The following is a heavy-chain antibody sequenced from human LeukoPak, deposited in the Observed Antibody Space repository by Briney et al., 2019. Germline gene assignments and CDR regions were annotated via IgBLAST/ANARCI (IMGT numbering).Heavy chain of an antibody. CDR3: ARDYYDSSGLSGGFGY. D-gene: IGHD3-22*01. Sequence: GGSLRLSCAASGFTFSSYAMHWVRQAPGKGLEWVAVISYDGSNKYYADSVKGRFTISRDNSKNTLYLQMNSLRAEDTAAYYCARDYYDSSGLSGGFGYWGQGTLVTVSS. V-gene: IGHV3-30-3*01. CDR1: GFTFSSYA. CDR2: ISYDGSNK. J-gene: IGHJ4*02.